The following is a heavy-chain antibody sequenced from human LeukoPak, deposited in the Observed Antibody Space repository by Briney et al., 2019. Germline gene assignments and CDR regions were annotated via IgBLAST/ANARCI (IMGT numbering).Heavy chain of an antibody. J-gene: IGHJ3*02. CDR3: ARCAPMVRGVHDAFDI. CDR1: GFTFSSYG. Sequence: GGSLRLSCAASGFTFSSYGMHWVRQAPGKGLEWVAFIRYGGSNKYYADSVKGRFTISRDNSKNTLYLQMNSLRAEDTAVYYCARCAPMVRGVHDAFDIWGQGTMVTVSS. V-gene: IGHV3-30*02. CDR2: IRYGGSNK. D-gene: IGHD3-10*01.